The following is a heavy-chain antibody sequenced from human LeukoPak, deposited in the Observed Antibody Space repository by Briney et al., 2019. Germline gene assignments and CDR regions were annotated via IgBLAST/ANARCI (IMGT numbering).Heavy chain of an antibody. J-gene: IGHJ6*02. CDR3: AKGIRYCSSTSCYYVHYYYGMDV. CDR1: GFTFSSYG. CDR2: ISYDGSDK. Sequence: GSLRLSCAASGFTFSSYGMHWVRQAPGKGLEWVAVISYDGSDKYYADSVKGRFTISRDNSKNTLYLQMNSLRAEDTAVYYCAKGIRYCSSTSCYYVHYYYGMDVWGQGTTVTVSS. V-gene: IGHV3-30*18. D-gene: IGHD2-2*01.